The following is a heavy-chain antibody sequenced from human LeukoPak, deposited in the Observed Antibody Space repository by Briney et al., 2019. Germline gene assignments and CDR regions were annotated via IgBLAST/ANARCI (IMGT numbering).Heavy chain of an antibody. CDR3: ARPREAVAGNGGLFDP. V-gene: IGHV1-3*01. CDR1: RYTITSYA. D-gene: IGHD6-19*01. Sequence: GASVKVSSKASRYTITSYAIHWVRPDPRQRLPWMGWINAGNGNTKYSQKFQGRVTITRDTSASTAYMELSSLRSEDTAVYCCARPREAVAGNGGLFDPWGGGTLVTVSS. CDR2: INAGNGNT. J-gene: IGHJ5*02.